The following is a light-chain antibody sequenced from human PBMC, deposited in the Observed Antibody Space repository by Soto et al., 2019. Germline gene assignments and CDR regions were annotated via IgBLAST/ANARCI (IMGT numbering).Light chain of an antibody. V-gene: IGLV7-46*01. CDR2: DTT. CDR3: LLSYNGPYV. Sequence: QALVTQEPSLTVSPGGTVTLTCGSSTGAVTNGHYPYGFQQKPGQAPRTLIYDTTNRHSWTPARFSGSLLGGKATLTLSGAQPEDEAEYYGLLSYNGPYVYGTGTKVAV. J-gene: IGLJ1*01. CDR1: TGAVTNGHY.